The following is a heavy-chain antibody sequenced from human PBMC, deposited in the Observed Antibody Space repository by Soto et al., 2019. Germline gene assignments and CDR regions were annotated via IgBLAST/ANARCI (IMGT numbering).Heavy chain of an antibody. CDR1: GFTFTSYA. D-gene: IGHD2-2*02. CDR2: ISGSGGTT. J-gene: IGHJ6*02. Sequence: EVQLLESGGGLVQPGGSLRLSCAASGFTFTSYAMTWVRQAPGKGLEWVSTISGSGGTTYYADSVRGRFTISRDNSKNTLLLQMNTLRAEDTALYSCTRYCPTASCYIRYGMDVWGQGTTVTVSS. CDR3: TRYCPTASCYIRYGMDV. V-gene: IGHV3-23*01.